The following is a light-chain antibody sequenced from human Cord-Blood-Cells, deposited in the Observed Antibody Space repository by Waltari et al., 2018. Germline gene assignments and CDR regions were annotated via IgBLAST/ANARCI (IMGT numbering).Light chain of an antibody. CDR1: QSVSSN. V-gene: IGKV3-15*01. CDR3: QQYNNWPPWT. CDR2: GAS. J-gene: IGKJ1*01. Sequence: EIVMTQSPATLSVSPGERATLSCRASQSVSSNLPWYQQKPGQAPRLLIYGASTRATRIPAKLSGSGSVREFTLTISSLRSDDFAFYYCQQYNNWPPWTCSQGTKVEIK.